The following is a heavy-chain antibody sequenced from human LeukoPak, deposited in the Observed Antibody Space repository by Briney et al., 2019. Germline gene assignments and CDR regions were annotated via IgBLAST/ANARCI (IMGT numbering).Heavy chain of an antibody. Sequence: GGSLRLSCAASRTTFEDYAMHWGRQAPGKGLEWVSFISGDGGTTYYPDSVKGRFTISRDNSKTSLYLQMNSLRTEDTALYYCAKDQGASGWGVFDYWGQGTLVTVSS. D-gene: IGHD6-19*01. CDR1: RTTFEDYA. J-gene: IGHJ4*02. CDR2: ISGDGGTT. CDR3: AKDQGASGWGVFDY. V-gene: IGHV3-43*02.